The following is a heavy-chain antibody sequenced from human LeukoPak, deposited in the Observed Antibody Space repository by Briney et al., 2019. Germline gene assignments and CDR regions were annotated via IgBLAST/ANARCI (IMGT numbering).Heavy chain of an antibody. CDR3: AKGDCSSTSCYAGGYYGMDV. D-gene: IGHD2-2*01. V-gene: IGHV3-43D*03. J-gene: IGHJ6*02. CDR1: GFTVDDYA. Sequence: GGSLRLSCAASGFTVDDYAMHWVRQAPGKGLEWVSLISWDGGSTYYADSVKGRFTISRDNSKNSLYLQMNSLRAEDTALYYCAKGDCSSTSCYAGGYYGMDVWGQGTTVTVSS. CDR2: ISWDGGST.